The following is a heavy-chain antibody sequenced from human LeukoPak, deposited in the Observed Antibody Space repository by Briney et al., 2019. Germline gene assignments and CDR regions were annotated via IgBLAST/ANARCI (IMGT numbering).Heavy chain of an antibody. D-gene: IGHD5-12*01. CDR2: ISGSGGST. Sequence: GGSLRLSCAASEFTFSSYSMNWVRQAPGKGLEWVSAISGSGGSTYYADSVKGRFTISRDNSKNTLYLQMNSLRAEDTAVYYCAKGAGNSGYDLSVDYWGQGTLVTVSS. V-gene: IGHV3-23*01. CDR3: AKGAGNSGYDLSVDY. J-gene: IGHJ4*02. CDR1: EFTFSSYS.